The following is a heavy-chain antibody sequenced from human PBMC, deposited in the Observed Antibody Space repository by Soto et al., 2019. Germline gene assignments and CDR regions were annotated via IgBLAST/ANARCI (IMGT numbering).Heavy chain of an antibody. CDR2: IYSGGST. Sequence: GSLRLSCAASGCTVSSNYMSWVRQAPGKGLEWVSVIYSGGSTYYADSVKGRFTISRDNSKNTLYLQMNSLRAEDTAVYYCXXXXXXGLNXFDYWGQGTLVXV. D-gene: IGHD2-21*02. CDR3: XXXXXXGLNXFDY. V-gene: IGHV3-66*01. J-gene: IGHJ4*02. CDR1: GCTVSSNY.